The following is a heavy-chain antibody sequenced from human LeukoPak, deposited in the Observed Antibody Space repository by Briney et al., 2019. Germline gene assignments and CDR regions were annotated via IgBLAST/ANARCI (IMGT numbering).Heavy chain of an antibody. D-gene: IGHD2-15*01. CDR2: IYTSGST. CDR3: ARGPCCSGGSCSGGFDY. V-gene: IGHV4-4*07. J-gene: IGHJ4*02. CDR1: GGSISSYY. Sequence: SETLSLTCTVSGGSISSYYWSWIRQPAGKGLEWIGRIYTSGSTNYNPSLKSRVTMSVDTSKNQISLKLSSVTAADTAVYYCARGPCCSGGSCSGGFDYWGQGTLVTVSS.